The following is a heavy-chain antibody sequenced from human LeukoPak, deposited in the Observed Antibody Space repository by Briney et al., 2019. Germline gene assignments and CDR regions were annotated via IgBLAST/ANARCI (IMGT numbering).Heavy chain of an antibody. CDR2: ISWNSGSI. Sequence: GRSLRLSCAASGFTFDDFAMQWVRQAPGQGLEWVSGISWNSGSIGYADSVRGRFTISRDNAKNSLYLQMNSLRAEDTALYYCAKDCTSSIAHTGGYCYYYYRDVWGKGTTVTVSS. CDR1: GFTFDDFA. D-gene: IGHD3-16*01. J-gene: IGHJ6*03. CDR3: AKDCTSSIAHTGGYCYYYYRDV. V-gene: IGHV3-9*01.